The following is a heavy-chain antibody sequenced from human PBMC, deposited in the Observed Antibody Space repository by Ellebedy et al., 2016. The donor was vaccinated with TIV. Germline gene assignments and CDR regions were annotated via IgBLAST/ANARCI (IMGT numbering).Heavy chain of an antibody. CDR3: ARVRRESLWFAESQYFFDY. V-gene: IGHV4-34*12. Sequence: MPSETLSLTCAVYGDSFSGYYWSWIRQPPGKGLEWIGEVIHTGSTNYNPSLKSRVTRSVATSKNQFSLNLSSVTAADTAVYYCARVRRESLWFAESQYFFDYWGQGTLVTVSS. CDR2: VIHTGST. CDR1: GDSFSGYY. D-gene: IGHD3-10*01. J-gene: IGHJ4*02.